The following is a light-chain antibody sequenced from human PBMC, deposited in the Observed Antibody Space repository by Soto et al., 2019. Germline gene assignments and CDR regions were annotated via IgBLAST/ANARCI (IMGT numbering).Light chain of an antibody. J-gene: IGKJ5*01. CDR2: DAS. CDR3: QQLNSYPIT. V-gene: IGKV1-5*01. Sequence: DIQMIQSPSPLSASVGDRVTITCRASQSISNRLAWYQQKPGKAPKVLIYDASSLESGVPSRFSGSGSGTEFILTISSLQPEDFATYYCQQLNSYPITFGQGTRLEIK. CDR1: QSISNR.